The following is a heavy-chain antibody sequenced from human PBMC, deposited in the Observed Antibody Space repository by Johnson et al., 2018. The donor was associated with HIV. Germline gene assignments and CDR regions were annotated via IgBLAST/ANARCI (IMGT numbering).Heavy chain of an antibody. CDR3: TKDRTNWGYDAFDI. V-gene: IGHV3-33*06. J-gene: IGHJ3*02. Sequence: QVQLVESGGGVVPPGRSLRLSCVASGFTFSNYGMHWVRQAPGKGLEWVAAVWYDGSNKYYANSVKGRFTIFRDNSENTMYWQMNRLRADDTAVYFCTKDRTNWGYDAFDIWGQGTMVTVSS. D-gene: IGHD7-27*01. CDR1: GFTFSNYG. CDR2: VWYDGSNK.